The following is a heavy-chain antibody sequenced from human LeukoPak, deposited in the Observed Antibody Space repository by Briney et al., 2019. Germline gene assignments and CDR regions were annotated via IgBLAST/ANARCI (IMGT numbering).Heavy chain of an antibody. V-gene: IGHV3-11*01. J-gene: IGHJ4*02. D-gene: IGHD6-13*01. CDR1: GFTFSNYY. CDR3: ARDQAIAAAGFDY. CDR2: ISSSGSTI. Sequence: SGGSLGLSCAASGFTFSNYYMSWIRQAPGKGLEWVSEISSSGSTICYADSVKGRFTISRDNAKNSLYLQMNSLRAEDTAVYYCARDQAIAAAGFDYWGQGTLVTVSS.